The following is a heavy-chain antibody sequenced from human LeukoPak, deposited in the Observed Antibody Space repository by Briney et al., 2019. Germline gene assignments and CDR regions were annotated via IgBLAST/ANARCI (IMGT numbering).Heavy chain of an antibody. Sequence: TSVKVSCKASGFTFTSSAVQWVRQARGQRLEWIGWIVVGSGNTNYAQKFQERDTITRDMSTSTAYMELSSLRSEDTAVYYCAADLNRGYSYGYFDYWGQGTLVTVSS. CDR1: GFTFTSSA. CDR2: IVVGSGNT. D-gene: IGHD5-18*01. V-gene: IGHV1-58*01. J-gene: IGHJ4*02. CDR3: AADLNRGYSYGYFDY.